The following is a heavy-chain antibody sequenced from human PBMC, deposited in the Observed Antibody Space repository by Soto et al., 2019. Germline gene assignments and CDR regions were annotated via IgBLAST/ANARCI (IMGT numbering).Heavy chain of an antibody. Sequence: GGSLRLSCAASGFTFTSYAMTWVRRVPGEGLKWVSSISKSGDSTYYADSVKGRFTTSRDNSKNTLYLQMNSLRAEDTAIYYCAKGSFGFDYWGQGTLVTVSS. CDR1: GFTFTSYA. D-gene: IGHD3-10*01. CDR2: ISKSGDST. J-gene: IGHJ4*02. CDR3: AKGSFGFDY. V-gene: IGHV3-23*01.